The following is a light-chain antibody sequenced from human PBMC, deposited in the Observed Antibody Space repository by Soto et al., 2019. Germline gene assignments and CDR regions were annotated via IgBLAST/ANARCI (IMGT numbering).Light chain of an antibody. J-gene: IGLJ1*01. Sequence: QSALTQPASVSGSPGQSITISCTGTSSDVGGYNYVSWYQQHPGKAPKFMIYDVSDRPSGVSNRFSGSKSGNTASLTTSGLQAEDEADYYCSSYTSGFYVFGTGTKVTVL. CDR3: SSYTSGFYV. CDR1: SSDVGGYNY. V-gene: IGLV2-14*01. CDR2: DVS.